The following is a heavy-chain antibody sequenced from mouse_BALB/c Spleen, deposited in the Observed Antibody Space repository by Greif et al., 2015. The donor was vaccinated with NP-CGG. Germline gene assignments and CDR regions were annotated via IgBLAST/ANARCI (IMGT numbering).Heavy chain of an antibody. CDR3: ARRGSGSYYYAMDY. J-gene: IGHJ4*01. Sequence: VQLQQSGPELVKPGASVKISCKASGYSFTGYFMNWVMQSHGKSLEWIGRINPYNGDTFYNQKFKGKATLTVDKSSSPAHMELRSLAAEDSSVYYCARRGSGSYYYAMDYWGPGPSVTVSS. D-gene: IGHD1-1*01. V-gene: IGHV1-20*02. CDR2: INPYNGDT. CDR1: GYSFTGYF.